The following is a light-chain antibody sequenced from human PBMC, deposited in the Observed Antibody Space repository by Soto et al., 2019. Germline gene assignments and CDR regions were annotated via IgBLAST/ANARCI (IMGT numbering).Light chain of an antibody. CDR2: AAS. CDR1: QGISSW. J-gene: IGKJ4*01. Sequence: DIPMTQSPSSVSASVGDRVTITCRASQGISSWVAWYQQKPGKAPNILIYAASSLQSGVPSRFSGSGSGTEFTLTISSLQPEDFATYYCQQADTFPLTLGGGTQVEIK. V-gene: IGKV1-12*01. CDR3: QQADTFPLT.